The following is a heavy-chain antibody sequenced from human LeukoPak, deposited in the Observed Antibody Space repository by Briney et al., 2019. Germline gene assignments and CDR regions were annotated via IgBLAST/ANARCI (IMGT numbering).Heavy chain of an antibody. J-gene: IGHJ4*02. D-gene: IGHD3-10*01. V-gene: IGHV3-23*01. CDR1: GFTFSSYA. CDR3: AKDRTIRGVTAFDY. Sequence: PGGSLRLSCAASGFTFSSYAMSWVRQAPGKGLEWVSGIGGSDGSTFYADSVKGRFTISRDNSKNTLFLQMNSLRAEDTAVYYCAKDRTIRGVTAFDYWGQGTLVTVSS. CDR2: IGGSDGST.